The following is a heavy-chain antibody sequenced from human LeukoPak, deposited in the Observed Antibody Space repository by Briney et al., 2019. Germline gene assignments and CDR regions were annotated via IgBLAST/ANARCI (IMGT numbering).Heavy chain of an antibody. CDR3: ARDGTIGTTAWFDP. V-gene: IGHV3-21*01. Sequence: PGGSLRLSCAASGFTFSSYSMNWVRQAPGKGLEWVSSISSSSSYIYYADSVKGRFTISRDNAKNSLYLQMNSLRAEDTAVYYCARDGTIGTTAWFDPWGQGTLVTVSS. J-gene: IGHJ5*02. CDR1: GFTFSSYS. D-gene: IGHD1-1*01. CDR2: ISSSSSYI.